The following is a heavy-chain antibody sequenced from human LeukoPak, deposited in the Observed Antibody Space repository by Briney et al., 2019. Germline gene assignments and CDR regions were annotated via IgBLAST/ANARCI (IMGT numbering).Heavy chain of an antibody. CDR3: VSGDERSEN. CDR1: GFMLCAYM. CDR2: ISSSGSTI. V-gene: IGHV3-48*02. D-gene: IGHD5-12*01. J-gene: IGHJ4*02. Sequence: PGGSLRHSCAASGFMLCAYMVNWVGQAPGKGLEWVSYISSSGSTIFYADSVKGRFTISRDNAKTSLFLQMNSLRDEDTAVYYCVSGDERSENWGQGTLVTVSS.